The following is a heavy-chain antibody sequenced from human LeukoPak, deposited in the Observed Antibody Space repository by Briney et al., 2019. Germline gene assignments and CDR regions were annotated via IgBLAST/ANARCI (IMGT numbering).Heavy chain of an antibody. V-gene: IGHV3-23*01. CDR2: ISGNGVST. J-gene: IGHJ4*02. CDR3: AKDRGFYGGNSFDY. D-gene: IGHD4-23*01. CDR1: GFIFSSYA. Sequence: GGSLRLSCAGSGFIFSSYAMNWARQAPGKGLEWVSLISGNGVSTYYADSVKGRFTISRDNSKNTLYLQMNSLRAEDTAVYYCAKDRGFYGGNSFDYWGQGTLVTVSS.